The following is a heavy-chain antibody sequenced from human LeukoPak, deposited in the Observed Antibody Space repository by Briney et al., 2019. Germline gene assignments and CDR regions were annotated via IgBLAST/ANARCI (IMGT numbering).Heavy chain of an antibody. J-gene: IGHJ1*01. D-gene: IGHD1-26*01. CDR2: IGVSGGST. CDR3: AKGRVGTNGVLEH. V-gene: IGHV3-23*01. CDR1: GLTFSEYA. Sequence: PGGSLRLSCAASGLTFSEYAMSWVRQVPGMWLEWVSTIGVSGGSTNYADSVRGRFTISRDNSKNTLYLQINSLRADDTAVYYCAKGRVGTNGVLEHWGQGTLVTVSS.